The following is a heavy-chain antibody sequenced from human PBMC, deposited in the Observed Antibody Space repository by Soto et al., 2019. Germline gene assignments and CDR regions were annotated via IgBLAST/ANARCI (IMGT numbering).Heavy chain of an antibody. CDR1: GFTFSSYG. J-gene: IGHJ6*02. CDR2: ISYDGSNK. Sequence: TGGSLRLSCAASGFTFSSYGMHWVRQAPGKGLEWVAVISYDGSNKYYADSVKGRFTISRDNSKDTLYLQMNSLRAEDTAVYYCAKDRRNYYGMDVWGQGTTVTVSS. V-gene: IGHV3-30*18. CDR3: AKDRRNYYGMDV.